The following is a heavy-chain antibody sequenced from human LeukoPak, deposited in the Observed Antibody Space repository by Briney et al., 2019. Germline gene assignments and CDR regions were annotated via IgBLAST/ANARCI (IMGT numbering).Heavy chain of an antibody. CDR3: ARSATRYSSKYYYRMDV. J-gene: IGHJ6*02. V-gene: IGHV4-61*02. CDR1: GGSISSGSYY. D-gene: IGHD4-11*01. CDR2: IYTSGST. Sequence: SQTLSLTCTVSGGSISSGSYYWSWIRQPAGKGLEWIGRIYTSGSTNYNPSLKSRVTISVDTSKNQFSLKLSSVTAADTAVYYCARSATRYSSKYYYRMDVWGQGTTVTVSS.